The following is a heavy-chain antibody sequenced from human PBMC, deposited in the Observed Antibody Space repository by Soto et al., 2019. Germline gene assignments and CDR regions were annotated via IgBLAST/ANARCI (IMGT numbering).Heavy chain of an antibody. V-gene: IGHV3-48*02. CDR1: GFTFRSYS. D-gene: IGHD3-16*01. Sequence: HPGGSLRLSCAASGFTFRSYSMNWVRQAPGKGLEWISYISSGSSTVHYADSVKGRFTISRGNAKNSLYLQIDSLTDDDPAAYYCARPTWDYDFSYFDFWGPGTLVTVSS. J-gene: IGHJ4*02. CDR2: ISSGSSTV. CDR3: ARPTWDYDFSYFDF.